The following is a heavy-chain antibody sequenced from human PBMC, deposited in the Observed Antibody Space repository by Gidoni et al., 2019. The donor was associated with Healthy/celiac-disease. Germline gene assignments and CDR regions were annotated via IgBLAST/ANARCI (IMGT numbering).Heavy chain of an antibody. Sequence: GEINHSGSTNYNPSLKSRVTISVDTSKNQFSLKLSSVTAADTAVYYCARTVVVVAANPYYYGMDVWGQGTTVTVSS. CDR2: INHSGST. D-gene: IGHD2-15*01. J-gene: IGHJ6*02. V-gene: IGHV4-34*01. CDR3: ARTVVVVAANPYYYGMDV.